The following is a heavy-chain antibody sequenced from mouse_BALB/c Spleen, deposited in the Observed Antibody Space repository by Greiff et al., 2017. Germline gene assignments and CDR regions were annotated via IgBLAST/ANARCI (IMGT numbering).Heavy chain of an antibody. V-gene: IGHV5-17*02. CDR2: ISSGSSTI. CDR1: GFTFSSFG. Sequence: DVKLVESGGGLVQPGGSRKLSCAASGFTFSSFGMHWVRQAPEKGLEWVAYISSGSSTIYYADTVKGRFTISRDNPKNTLFLQMTSLRSEDTAMYYCARSSYYDYDEDYFDNGGQGTTLTGSS. J-gene: IGHJ2*01. D-gene: IGHD2-4*01. CDR3: ARSSYYDYDEDYFDN.